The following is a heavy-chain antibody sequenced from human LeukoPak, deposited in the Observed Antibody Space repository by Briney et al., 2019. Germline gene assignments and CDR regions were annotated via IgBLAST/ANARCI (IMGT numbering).Heavy chain of an antibody. D-gene: IGHD2-21*01. CDR1: GFTVTSDY. CDR2: IYRGGST. V-gene: IGHV3-53*01. CDR3: AKAPVTSCRGAYCYPFDS. Sequence: GGSLRLSCVASGFTVTSDYMTWVRQAPGKGLEWISVIYRGGSTYYADSVKGRFTISRDNSKNTLYLQMNSLRAEDAAVYFCAKAPVTSCRGAYCYPFDSWGQGTLVTVSS. J-gene: IGHJ4*02.